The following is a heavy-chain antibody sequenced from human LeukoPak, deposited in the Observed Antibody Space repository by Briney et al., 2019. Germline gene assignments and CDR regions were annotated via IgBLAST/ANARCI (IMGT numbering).Heavy chain of an antibody. CDR1: GYTFTSYA. V-gene: IGHV7-4-1*02. J-gene: IGHJ4*02. CDR3: ARGSPTDDFDY. CDR2: INTNTGNP. D-gene: IGHD4-17*01. Sequence: GASVKVSCKASGYTFTSYAMNWVRQAPGQGLEWMGWINTNTGNPTYAQGFTGRFVSSLDTSVSTAYLQISSLKAEDTAAYYCARGSPTDDFDYWGQGTLVTVSS.